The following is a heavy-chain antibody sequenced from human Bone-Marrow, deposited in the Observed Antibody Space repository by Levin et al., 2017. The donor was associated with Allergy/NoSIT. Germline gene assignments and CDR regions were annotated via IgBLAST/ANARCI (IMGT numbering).Heavy chain of an antibody. CDR3: ARVLYYEYSWGSYRQFSRGMDV. Sequence: PGESLKISCAASGFTFSTHDINWVRQAPGKGLEWVAAISSSSAYIYYADSVKGRFTISRDNARNSLYLQMNSLRAEDTAVYYCARVLYYEYSWGSYRQFSRGMDVWGQGTTVTVSS. D-gene: IGHD3-16*02. CDR2: ISSSSAYI. J-gene: IGHJ6*02. V-gene: IGHV3-21*01. CDR1: GFTFSTHD.